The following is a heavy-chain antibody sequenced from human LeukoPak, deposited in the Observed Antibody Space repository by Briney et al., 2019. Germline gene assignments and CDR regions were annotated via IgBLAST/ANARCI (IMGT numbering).Heavy chain of an antibody. J-gene: IGHJ4*02. Sequence: GSLGLSCAAYGFTFANTWMHWVRQGPGKGLVWVSLINNDGSTTNYADFVKGRFTISRDNAKNTVYLQMNSLRAEDTAVYYCAIGGTYGSGSWGQGTLVTVSS. D-gene: IGHD3-10*01. V-gene: IGHV3-74*01. CDR3: AIGGTYGSGS. CDR2: INNDGSTT. CDR1: GFTFANTW.